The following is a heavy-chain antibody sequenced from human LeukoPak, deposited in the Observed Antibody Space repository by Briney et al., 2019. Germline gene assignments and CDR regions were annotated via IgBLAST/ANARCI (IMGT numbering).Heavy chain of an antibody. Sequence: SETLALTCTVSGGSISTYYWSWIRQPAGKGLEWIGRINSSGSTNYNPSLRSRVTMSVDTSKNQFSLILSSVTAADTAEYYCARGAYGSGSTNWFDPWGQGTLVTVSS. D-gene: IGHD3-10*01. CDR2: INSSGST. V-gene: IGHV4-4*07. CDR1: GGSISTYY. CDR3: ARGAYGSGSTNWFDP. J-gene: IGHJ5*02.